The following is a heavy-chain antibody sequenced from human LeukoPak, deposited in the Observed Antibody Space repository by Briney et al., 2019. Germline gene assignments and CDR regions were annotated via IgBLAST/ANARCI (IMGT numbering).Heavy chain of an antibody. D-gene: IGHD2-15*01. J-gene: IGHJ4*02. CDR2: INDDGSST. CDR1: GLTFSSHR. V-gene: IGHV3-74*01. Sequence: PVGSLRLSCAASGLTFSSHRMHWVRQAPGKGLVWVSRINDDGSSTTYADSVKGRFTISRDNTKNMLYLEMKSLRVEDTAVYYCASTISCLLWGQGTLVSVSS. CDR3: ASTISCLL.